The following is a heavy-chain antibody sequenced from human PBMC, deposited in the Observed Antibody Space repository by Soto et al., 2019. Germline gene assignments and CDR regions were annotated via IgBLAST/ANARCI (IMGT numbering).Heavy chain of an antibody. Sequence: QVQLVQSGGEVKKPGASVQVSCKTSGYSFTTYGISWVRQAPVQGLEWMGWISAYNGNTNYAQKLQGRDTMTTDTHTSTAYMEMRRLRSDDTAVYYCQREGQSPYYCYGTDVWGQGSTVTVSS. CDR3: QREGQSPYYCYGTDV. CDR2: ISAYNGNT. CDR1: GYSFTTYG. V-gene: IGHV1-18*01. J-gene: IGHJ6*02. D-gene: IGHD4-4*01.